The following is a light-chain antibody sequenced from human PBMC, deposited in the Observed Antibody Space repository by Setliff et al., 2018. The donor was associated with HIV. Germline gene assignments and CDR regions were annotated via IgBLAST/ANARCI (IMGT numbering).Light chain of an antibody. CDR1: SSDVGTYNY. CDR2: DVN. J-gene: IGLJ1*01. Sequence: QSVLTQPASVSGFPGQSITISCTGTSSDVGTYNYVSWYQQYPGKAPKLMIYDVNNRPSGVSNRFSGSKSGNTASLTISGLQAEDEAVYYCLLYYGGARVFGTGTKV. V-gene: IGLV2-14*01. CDR3: LLYYGGARV.